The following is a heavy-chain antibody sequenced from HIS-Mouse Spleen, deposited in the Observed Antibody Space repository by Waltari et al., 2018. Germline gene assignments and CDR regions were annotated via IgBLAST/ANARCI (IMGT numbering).Heavy chain of an antibody. CDR2: FYYSGIA. Sequence: QLQLQESGPGLVKPSETLSLTCTVSGGSISSSRYYWGWIRQPPGKGREWIGSFYYSGIAYYNPPLKSRVIISVDTSKNEFSLKLSSVTAADTSVYYCAREIPYSSSWYDWYFDLWGRGTLVTVSS. D-gene: IGHD6-13*01. V-gene: IGHV4-39*07. J-gene: IGHJ2*01. CDR1: GGSISSSRYY. CDR3: AREIPYSSSWYDWYFDL.